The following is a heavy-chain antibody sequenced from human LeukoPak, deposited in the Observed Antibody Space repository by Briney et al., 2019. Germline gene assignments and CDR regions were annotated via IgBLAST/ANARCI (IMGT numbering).Heavy chain of an antibody. CDR3: ARDADSSGWYVIWYFDL. J-gene: IGHJ2*01. Sequence: GGSLRLSCAASGFTFSDYYMSWIRQAPGKGLEWVSYISSSGSNIYYADSVKGRFTISRDNAKNSLYLQMNSLRAEDTAVYYCARDADSSGWYVIWYFDLWGRGTLVTVSS. CDR1: GFTFSDYY. CDR2: ISSSGSNI. V-gene: IGHV3-11*01. D-gene: IGHD6-19*01.